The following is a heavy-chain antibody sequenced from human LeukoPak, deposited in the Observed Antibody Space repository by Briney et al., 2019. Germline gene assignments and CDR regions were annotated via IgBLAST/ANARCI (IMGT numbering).Heavy chain of an antibody. D-gene: IGHD5-18*01. CDR3: ASPMWDTAIHDY. J-gene: IGHJ4*02. V-gene: IGHV3-23*01. CDR2: ISGSGGST. CDR1: GFTFSSYA. Sequence: PGGSLRLSCAASGFTFSSYAMSWVRQAPGKGLEWVSAISGSGGSTYYADSVKGRFTISRDNAKDTLYLQMNSLRAEDAAVYYCASPMWDTAIHDYWGQGTLVTVSS.